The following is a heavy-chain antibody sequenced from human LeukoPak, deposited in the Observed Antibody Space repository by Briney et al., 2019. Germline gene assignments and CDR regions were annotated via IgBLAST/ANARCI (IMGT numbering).Heavy chain of an antibody. Sequence: PSETLSLTCTVSGGSISSGGYYWRWIRQHPGKGLEWIGYIYYSGSTYYNPSLKSRVTISVDTSKNQFSLKLSSVTAADTAVYYCASRGGSGYWIYWGQGTLVTVSS. J-gene: IGHJ4*02. V-gene: IGHV4-31*03. CDR2: IYYSGST. CDR3: ASRGGSGYWIY. D-gene: IGHD3-22*01. CDR1: GGSISSGGYY.